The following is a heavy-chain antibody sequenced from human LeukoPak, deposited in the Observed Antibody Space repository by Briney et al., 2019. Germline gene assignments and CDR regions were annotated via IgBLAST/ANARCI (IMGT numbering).Heavy chain of an antibody. CDR1: GYTFTGYY. D-gene: IGHD5-18*01. V-gene: IGHV1-2*02. CDR2: INPNSGGT. J-gene: IGHJ6*03. Sequence: GASVKVSCKASGYTFTGYYMHWVRQAPGQGLEWMGWINPNSGGTNYAQKFQGRVTMTRDTSISIAYMELSRLRSDDTAVYYCARVQYSYGTGYMDVWGKGTTVTVSS. CDR3: ARVQYSYGTGYMDV.